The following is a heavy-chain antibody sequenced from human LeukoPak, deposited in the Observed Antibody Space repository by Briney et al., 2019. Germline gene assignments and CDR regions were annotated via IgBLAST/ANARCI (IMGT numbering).Heavy chain of an antibody. Sequence: ASVKVSCKASGYTFTGYYMHWVRQAPGQGLEWMGWINPNSGGTNYAQKFQGRVTMTRDTSISTAYMELSRLRSDDTAVYCCARSKSSGWYMFDYWGQGTLVTVSS. J-gene: IGHJ4*02. D-gene: IGHD6-19*01. CDR3: ARSKSSGWYMFDY. V-gene: IGHV1-2*02. CDR1: GYTFTGYY. CDR2: INPNSGGT.